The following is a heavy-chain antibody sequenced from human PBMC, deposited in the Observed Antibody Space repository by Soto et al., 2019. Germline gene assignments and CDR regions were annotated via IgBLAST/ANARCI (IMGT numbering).Heavy chain of an antibody. D-gene: IGHD2-15*01. J-gene: IGHJ4*02. CDR2: INSDGSST. CDR3: VRTSLVVAAATREVH. CDR1: GFTFSSYW. V-gene: IGHV3-74*01. Sequence: EVQLVESGGGLVPPGGSLRLSCAASGFTFSSYWMHWVRQPPGKGLVWVSRINSDGSSTSYADSVKGRITISRDNAKNTLYLHMNSRRAEDADVYYCVRTSLVVAAATREVHWGQGTLVSVSA.